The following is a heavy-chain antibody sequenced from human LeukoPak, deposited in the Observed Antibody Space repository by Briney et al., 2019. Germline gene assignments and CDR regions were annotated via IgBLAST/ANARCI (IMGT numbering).Heavy chain of an antibody. CDR1: GGTFSSYA. Sequence: SVKVSCKASGGTFSSYAISWVRQAPGQGLEWMGRIIPIFGTANYAQKFQGRVAITTDESTSTAYMELSSLRSEDTAVYYCAYQTAMVRRLEFDYWGQGTLVTVSS. J-gene: IGHJ4*02. CDR2: IIPIFGTA. V-gene: IGHV1-69*05. CDR3: AYQTAMVRRLEFDY. D-gene: IGHD5-18*01.